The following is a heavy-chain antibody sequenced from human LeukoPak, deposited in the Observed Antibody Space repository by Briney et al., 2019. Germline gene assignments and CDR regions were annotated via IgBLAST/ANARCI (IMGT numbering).Heavy chain of an antibody. J-gene: IGHJ6*02. CDR2: LGTAGDK. Sequence: GGSLRLSCAASGFTLSDYDIHWVSQPVEKGLDWVSGLGTAGDKYHAGSERGRFTISREDAENSVYLQMNGLRPEDTAIYYCARAKRETSTRPWTSGMDVWGQGTRVTVSS. V-gene: IGHV3-13*01. D-gene: IGHD3/OR15-3a*01. CDR1: GFTLSDYD. CDR3: ARAKRETSTRPWTSGMDV.